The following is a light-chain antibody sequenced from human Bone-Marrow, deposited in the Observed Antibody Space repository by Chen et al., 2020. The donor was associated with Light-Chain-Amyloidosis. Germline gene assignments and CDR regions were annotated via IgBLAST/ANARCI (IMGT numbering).Light chain of an antibody. CDR2: RNN. CDR1: SSNIGSNY. J-gene: IGLJ3*02. Sequence: QSVLTQPPSASGTPGQRVTISCSGSSSNIGSNYVYWYQQLPGTAPKLLIYRNNQRPSGVPERFSGSKSGTSASLAISGLRSEDEADYYCAAWDDSRSGPVFGGGTKLTVL. CDR3: AAWDDSRSGPV. V-gene: IGLV1-47*01.